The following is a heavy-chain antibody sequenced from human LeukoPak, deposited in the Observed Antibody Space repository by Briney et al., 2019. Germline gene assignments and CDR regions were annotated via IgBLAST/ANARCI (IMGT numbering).Heavy chain of an antibody. CDR2: ISPSGNAV. J-gene: IGHJ4*02. Sequence: GGSLRLSCAASGFKFNDYYMTWIRQAPGKGLEWVSYISPSGNAVFYADSVKGRFTISRDNARRSLYLQMNSLRDEDTAVYYCARVRVVTAISSLSHRGQGTLVTVSS. CDR1: GFKFNDYY. D-gene: IGHD2-21*02. CDR3: ARVRVVTAISSLSH. V-gene: IGHV3-11*01.